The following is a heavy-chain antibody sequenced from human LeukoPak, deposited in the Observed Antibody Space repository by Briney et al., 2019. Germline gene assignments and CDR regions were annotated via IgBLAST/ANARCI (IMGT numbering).Heavy chain of an antibody. CDR1: GFTFSSYW. CDR2: INSDGSST. CDR3: ARGPSYDSSGYYFDY. D-gene: IGHD3-22*01. V-gene: IGHV3-74*01. Sequence: PGGSLRLSCAASGFTFSSYWMHWVRQAPGKGLVCVSRINSDGSSTSYADSVKGRFTISRDNAKNTLYLQMNSLRAEDTAVYYCARGPSYDSSGYYFDYWGQGTLVTVSS. J-gene: IGHJ4*02.